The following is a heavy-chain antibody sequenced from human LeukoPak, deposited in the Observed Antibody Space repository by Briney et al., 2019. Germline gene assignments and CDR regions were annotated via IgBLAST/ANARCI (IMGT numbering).Heavy chain of an antibody. CDR3: AKDATPGNSIWDSFDH. Sequence: GGSLRLSCAASGFTFSSYSMNWVRQAPGKGLEWVGSIGGDDPYHADSVRGRFTVARDNSKNTLYLQMDSLRVEDTAVYYCAKDATPGNSIWDSFDHWGQGAQVTVSS. CDR1: GFTFSSYS. V-gene: IGHV3-23*01. D-gene: IGHD1-7*01. J-gene: IGHJ4*02. CDR2: IGGDDP.